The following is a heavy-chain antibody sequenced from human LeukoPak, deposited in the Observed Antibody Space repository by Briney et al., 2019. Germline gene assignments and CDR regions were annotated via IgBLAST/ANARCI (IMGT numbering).Heavy chain of an antibody. D-gene: IGHD6-19*01. CDR2: IYTSGST. Sequence: SETLSLTCTVSGGSISSGSYYWSWIRQPAGKGLEWIERIYTSGSTNYHPSLTSRVTISIDTSKNQFSLKLSSVTAADTAVYYCAREIAVAGLDYWGQGTLVTVSS. CDR3: AREIAVAGLDY. CDR1: GGSISSGSYY. J-gene: IGHJ4*02. V-gene: IGHV4-61*02.